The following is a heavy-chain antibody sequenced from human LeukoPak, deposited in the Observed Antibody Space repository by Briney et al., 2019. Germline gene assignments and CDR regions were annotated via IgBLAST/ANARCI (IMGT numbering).Heavy chain of an antibody. CDR2: ISSNGGST. Sequence: GGSLRLSCAASGFTFSSYAMHWVRQAPGKGLEYVSAISSNGGSTYYADSVKGRFTISRDNAKNSLYLQMNSLRDEDTAVYYCARGQMATMDYWGQGTLVTVSS. J-gene: IGHJ4*02. CDR1: GFTFSSYA. V-gene: IGHV3-64*02. CDR3: ARGQMATMDY. D-gene: IGHD5-24*01.